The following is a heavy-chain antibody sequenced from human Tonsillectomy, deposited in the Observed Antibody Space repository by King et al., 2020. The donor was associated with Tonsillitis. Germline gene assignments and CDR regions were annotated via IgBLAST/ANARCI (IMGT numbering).Heavy chain of an antibody. V-gene: IGHV4-59*01. CDR2: IYYSGST. CDR3: ARQSYYYDSSGLFDY. CDR1: GGSISSYY. Sequence: QLQESGPGLVKPSETLSLTCTVSGGSISSYYWSWIRQPPGKGLEWIGYIYYSGSTNYNPSLKSRVTISVDTSKNQLSLKLSSVTAADTAVYYCARQSYYYDSSGLFDYWGQGTLVTVSS. J-gene: IGHJ4*02. D-gene: IGHD3-22*01.